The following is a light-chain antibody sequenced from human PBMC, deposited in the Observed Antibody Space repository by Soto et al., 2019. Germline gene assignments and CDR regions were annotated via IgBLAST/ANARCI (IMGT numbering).Light chain of an antibody. CDR3: SSYTSSSTVGV. CDR2: DVS. CDR1: SSDVGGYNY. V-gene: IGLV2-14*01. Sequence: QSVLTQPASVSGSPGQSITISCTGTSSDVGGYNYVSWYQQHPGKAPKLMIYDVSNRPSGVSNRSSGSKSGNTASLTISGLQAEDEADYYCSSYTSSSTVGVFGTGTKVT. J-gene: IGLJ1*01.